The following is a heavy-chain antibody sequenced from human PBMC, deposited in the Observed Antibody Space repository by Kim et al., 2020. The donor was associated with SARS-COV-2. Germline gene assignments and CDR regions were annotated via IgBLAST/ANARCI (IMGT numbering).Heavy chain of an antibody. Sequence: GESLKISCKGSGYSFTSYWISWVRQMPGKGLEWMGRIDPSDSYTNYSPSFQGHVTISADKSISTAYLQWSSLKASDTAMYYCARHQDRITMIVVVDNWFDPWGQGTLVTVSS. CDR1: GYSFTSYW. J-gene: IGHJ5*02. CDR3: ARHQDRITMIVVVDNWFDP. D-gene: IGHD3-22*01. V-gene: IGHV5-10-1*01. CDR2: IDPSDSYT.